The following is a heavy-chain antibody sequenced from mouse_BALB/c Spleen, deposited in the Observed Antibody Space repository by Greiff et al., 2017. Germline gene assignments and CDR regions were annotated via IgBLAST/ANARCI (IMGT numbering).Heavy chain of an antibody. CDR1: GFTFSSYT. CDR2: ISSGGSYT. D-gene: IGHD2-4*01. Sequence: EVMLVESGGGLVKPGGSLKLSCAASGFTFSSYTMSWVRQTPEKRLEWVATISSGGSYTYYPDSVKGRFTISRDNAKNTLYLQMSSLKSEDTAMYYCTRDGDYDYDGFAYWGQGTLVTVSA. J-gene: IGHJ3*01. CDR3: TRDGDYDYDGFAY. V-gene: IGHV5-6-4*01.